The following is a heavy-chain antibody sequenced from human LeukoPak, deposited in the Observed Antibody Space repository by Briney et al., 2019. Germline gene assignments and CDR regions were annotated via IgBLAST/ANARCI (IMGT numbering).Heavy chain of an antibody. CDR1: GFTFDDYG. CDR3: AKEGTASKPSDLDY. CDR2: IRYDGNDK. J-gene: IGHJ4*02. V-gene: IGHV3-30*02. D-gene: IGHD1/OR15-1a*01. Sequence: PGGSLRLSCAASGFTFDDYGMHWVRQAPGKGLEWVAFIRYDGNDKYYADSVKGRFTISRDNSKNTLSLQMNSLKPDDTAMYYCAKEGTASKPSDLDYWGQGTLVTVFS.